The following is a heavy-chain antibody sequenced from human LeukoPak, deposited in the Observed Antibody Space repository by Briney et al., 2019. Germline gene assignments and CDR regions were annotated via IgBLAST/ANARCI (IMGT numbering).Heavy chain of an antibody. CDR2: ISGSGGST. CDR1: GFTFSSYG. Sequence: PGGSLRLSCAASGFTFSSYGMSWVRQAPGKGLEWVSAISGSGGSTYYADSVKGRFTISRDNSKNTLYLQMNSLTAEDTAVYYCAKRAGGGKYFDYWGQGTLVAVSS. D-gene: IGHD1-1*01. V-gene: IGHV3-23*01. J-gene: IGHJ4*02. CDR3: AKRAGGGKYFDY.